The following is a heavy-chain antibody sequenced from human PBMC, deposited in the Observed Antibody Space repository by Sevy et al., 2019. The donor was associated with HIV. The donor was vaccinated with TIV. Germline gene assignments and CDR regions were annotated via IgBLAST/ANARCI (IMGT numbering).Heavy chain of an antibody. CDR1: GFTFSGSA. J-gene: IGHJ6*02. Sequence: GGSLRLSCAASGFTFSGSAMHWVRQASGKGLEWVGRIRSKANSYATAYAASVKGRFTISRDDSKNTAYLQMNSLKTEDTAVYYFTRHQSPFGSRPYYYYGMDVWGQWTTVTVSS. D-gene: IGHD1-26*01. V-gene: IGHV3-73*01. CDR3: TRHQSPFGSRPYYYYGMDV. CDR2: IRSKANSYAT.